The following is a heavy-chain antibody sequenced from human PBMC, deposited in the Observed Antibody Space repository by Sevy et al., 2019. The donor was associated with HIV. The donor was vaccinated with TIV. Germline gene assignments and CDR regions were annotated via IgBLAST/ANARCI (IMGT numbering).Heavy chain of an antibody. CDR3: AKPTSYVYGSSSDPLPSSRNDY. J-gene: IGHJ4*02. CDR2: ISGSGGRT. V-gene: IGHV3-23*01. D-gene: IGHD3-10*01. CDR1: GFTFTSYA. Sequence: GESLKISCAASGFTFTSYAMSWVRQAPGKGLEWVSAISGSGGRTYYADSVKGRFTISRDNSKNTLNLQINGLRAEDTAIYYCAKPTSYVYGSSSDPLPSSRNDYWGQGTLVTVSS.